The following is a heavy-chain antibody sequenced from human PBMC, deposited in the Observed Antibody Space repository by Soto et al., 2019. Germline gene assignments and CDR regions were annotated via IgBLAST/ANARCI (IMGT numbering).Heavy chain of an antibody. CDR2: IYTTGST. J-gene: IGHJ4*02. CDR3: ARARREKIHDGYDIDY. V-gene: IGHV4-4*07. D-gene: IGHD5-12*01. CDR1: GDSSSDYY. Sequence: TSETLSLTCTVSGDSSSDYYWSWIRQPAGKGLEWIGRIYTTGSTDYNPSLKSRVTISIDMSKNQFSLKVTSMTAADTAVYYCARARREKIHDGYDIDYWGQGTLVTVSS.